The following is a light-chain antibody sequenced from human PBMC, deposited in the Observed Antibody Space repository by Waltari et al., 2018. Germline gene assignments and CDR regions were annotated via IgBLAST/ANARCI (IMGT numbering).Light chain of an antibody. CDR1: QSLSSSH. V-gene: IGKV3-20*01. CDR3: QQYGSSPPRYS. J-gene: IGKJ2*03. Sequence: EIVVTQSPGTLALSPGERATLSCRASQSLSSSHLAWDQQKPGQAPRLLIYNASSRATGIADRFSGSGSGTGFTRTISRLEPEDFAVYYCQQYGSSPPRYSFGQGTKLEIK. CDR2: NAS.